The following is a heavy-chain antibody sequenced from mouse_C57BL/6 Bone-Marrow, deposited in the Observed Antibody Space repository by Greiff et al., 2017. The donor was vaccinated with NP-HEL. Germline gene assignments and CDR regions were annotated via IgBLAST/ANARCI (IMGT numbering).Heavy chain of an antibody. J-gene: IGHJ4*01. CDR3: ARGGRLVYAMDY. CDR1: GYSITSGYD. D-gene: IGHD4-1*01. V-gene: IGHV3-1*01. CDR2: ISYSGST. Sequence: EVQGVESGPGMVKPSQSLSLTCTVTGYSITSGYDWHWIRHFPGNKLEWMGYISYSGSTNYNPSLKSRISITHDTSKNHFFLKLNSVTTEDTATYYCARGGRLVYAMDYWGQGTSVTVSS.